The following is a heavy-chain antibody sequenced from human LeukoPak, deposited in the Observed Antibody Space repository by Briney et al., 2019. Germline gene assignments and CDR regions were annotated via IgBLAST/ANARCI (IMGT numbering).Heavy chain of an antibody. D-gene: IGHD3/OR15-3a*01. CDR1: GFTFSNYA. CDR3: VKGGLVHPLHI. V-gene: IGHV3-23*01. Sequence: GGSLRLSCAASGFTFSNYAMSWVRQAPGKGLEWVSGINGNGGSTYNADSVKGRFTISRDNSKNTLYLQMNSLRAEDTAVYYCVKGGLVHPLHIWGQGTMVTVSS. CDR2: INGNGGST. J-gene: IGHJ3*02.